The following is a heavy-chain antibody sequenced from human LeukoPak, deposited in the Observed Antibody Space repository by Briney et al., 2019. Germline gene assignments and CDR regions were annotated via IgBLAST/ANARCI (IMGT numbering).Heavy chain of an antibody. D-gene: IGHD6-19*01. CDR1: GFTFSSYA. CDR3: AKSIAVAGTIVDY. J-gene: IGHJ4*02. V-gene: IGHV3-23*01. Sequence: QTGGSLRLSCAASGFTFSSYAMSWVRQAPGKGPEWVSAISGSGGSTYYADSVKGRFAISRDNSKNTLYLQMNSLRAEDTAVYYCAKSIAVAGTIVDYWGQGTLVTVSS. CDR2: ISGSGGST.